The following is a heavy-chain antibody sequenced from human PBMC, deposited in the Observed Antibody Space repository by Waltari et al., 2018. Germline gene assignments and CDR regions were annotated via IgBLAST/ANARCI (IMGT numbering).Heavy chain of an antibody. CDR3: ATAHGADIVATIWFDP. CDR2: FDPEDGET. D-gene: IGHD5-12*01. J-gene: IGHJ5*02. CDR1: GYTLTELS. V-gene: IGHV1-24*01. Sequence: QVQLVQSGAEVKKPGASVKVSCKVSGYTLTELSMHWVRQAPGKGLEWMGGFDPEDGETIYAQKFQGRVTMTEDTSTDTAYMELSSLRSEDTAVYYCATAHGADIVATIWFDPWGQGTLVTVSS.